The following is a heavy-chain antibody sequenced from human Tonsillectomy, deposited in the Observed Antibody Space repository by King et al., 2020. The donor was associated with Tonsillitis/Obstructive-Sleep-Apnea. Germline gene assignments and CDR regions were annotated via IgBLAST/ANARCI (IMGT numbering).Heavy chain of an antibody. CDR2: ISGSGSST. CDR3: AKGADYCSRTSCYYYMDV. V-gene: IGHV3-23*04. D-gene: IGHD2-2*01. CDR1: GLTFSSYA. Sequence: QLVQSGGGLVQPGGSLRLSCADSGLTFSSYAMSWVRQAPGQGLEWVSGISGSGSSTYYADSVKGRFTISRDNSKNTLYLQMNSLRAEDTAVYFCAKGADYCSRTSCYYYMDVWGKGTTVTVSS. J-gene: IGHJ6*03.